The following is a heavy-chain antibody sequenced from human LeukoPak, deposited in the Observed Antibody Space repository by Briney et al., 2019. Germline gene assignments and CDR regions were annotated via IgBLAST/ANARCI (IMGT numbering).Heavy chain of an antibody. CDR1: GYTFTGYY. J-gene: IGHJ6*02. CDR3: ARVQTGYSYDYYSMDV. CDR2: INPNSGGT. Sequence: GASVKVSCKASGYTFTGYYMHWVRQAPGQGLEWMGWINPNSGGTNYAQKFQGRVTMTRDTSINTAYMELSRLRSDDTAVYYCARVQTGYSYDYYSMDVWGQGTTVTVSS. D-gene: IGHD5-18*01. V-gene: IGHV1-2*02.